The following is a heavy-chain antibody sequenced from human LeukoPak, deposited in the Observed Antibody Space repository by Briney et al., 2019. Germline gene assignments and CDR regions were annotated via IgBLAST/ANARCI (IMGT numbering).Heavy chain of an antibody. CDR1: GYSFTIDG. CDR2: ISGLNGDT. V-gene: IGHV1-18*01. CDR3: AGGPRRWLQLTYFDY. J-gene: IGHJ4*02. D-gene: IGHD5-24*01. Sequence: ASVSVSSTAVGYSFTIDGVGGGREAPGQGGEGMAWISGLNGDTDLAHKIQGTVTLTTDTSPSTAYMELMSLRSDDTAAYFCAGGPRRWLQLTYFDYWGQGTLATVSS.